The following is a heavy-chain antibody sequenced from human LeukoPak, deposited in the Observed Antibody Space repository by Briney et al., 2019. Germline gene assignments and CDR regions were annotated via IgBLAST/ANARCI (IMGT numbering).Heavy chain of an antibody. V-gene: IGHV5-51*01. CDR2: LYPGDSDT. J-gene: IGHJ6*03. Sequence: GESLKISCKGSGYSFTSYWIGWVRQMPGKGLEWMGILYPGDSDTRYSPSFQGQVTISADKSISTAYLQWSSLKASDTAMYYCTSAAAGTGAYYYYMDVWGKGTTVTVSS. D-gene: IGHD6-13*01. CDR1: GYSFTSYW. CDR3: TSAAAGTGAYYYYMDV.